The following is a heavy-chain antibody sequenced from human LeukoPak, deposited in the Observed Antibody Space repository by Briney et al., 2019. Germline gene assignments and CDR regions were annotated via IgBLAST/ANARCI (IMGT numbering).Heavy chain of an antibody. J-gene: IGHJ4*02. D-gene: IGHD4-17*01. CDR2: ISGSGSYI. CDR3: ARGGDYGDYFDY. CDR1: GFTFSSYW. Sequence: PGGSLRLSCAASGFTFSSYWMNWVRQAPGKGLEWVSSISGSGSYIYYADSVKGRFTISRDNAKNSLYLQMNSLRAEDPAVYYCARGGDYGDYFDYWGQGTLVTVSS. V-gene: IGHV3-21*01.